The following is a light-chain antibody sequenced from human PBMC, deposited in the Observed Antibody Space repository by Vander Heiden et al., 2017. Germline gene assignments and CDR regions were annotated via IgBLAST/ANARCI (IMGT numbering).Light chain of an antibody. V-gene: IGKV1-39*01. CDR3: QQNDSNLSWT. CDR1: QSISSY. CDR2: AAS. J-gene: IGKJ1*01. Sequence: DIQMTQSPSSLSASVGDRVTITCRASQSISSYLNWYQQKPGKAPKLLIYAASSWQSGVPSRCSGSGYGKDFTLTISSRQQEEFASYYCQQNDSNLSWTFGQGTKVEIK.